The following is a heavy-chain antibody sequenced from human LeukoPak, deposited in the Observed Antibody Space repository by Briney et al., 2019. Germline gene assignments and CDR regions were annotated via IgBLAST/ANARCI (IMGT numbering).Heavy chain of an antibody. CDR1: GGTFSSYA. D-gene: IGHD2-15*01. CDR2: IIPIFGTA. CDR3: AREVGSRFDY. J-gene: IGHJ4*02. V-gene: IGHV1-69*13. Sequence: ASVKVPCKASGGTFSSYAISWVRQAPGQGLEWMGGIIPIFGTANYAQKFQGRVTITADESTSTAYMELSSLRSEDTAVYYCAREVGSRFDYWGQGTLVTVSS.